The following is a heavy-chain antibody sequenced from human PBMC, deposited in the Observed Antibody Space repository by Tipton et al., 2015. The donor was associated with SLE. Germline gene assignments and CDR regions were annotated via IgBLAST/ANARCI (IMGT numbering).Heavy chain of an antibody. J-gene: IGHJ6*02. Sequence: RSLRLSCAASGFTFSAYAMHWVRQAPGKGLEWVAVIWYDGSSKYYADSVKGRFTISRDNSKNTLYLQMNSLRAEDTAVYYCAKVRGAVAGTLNYYYGMDVWGQGTTVTVSS. CDR1: GFTFSAYA. CDR2: IWYDGSSK. V-gene: IGHV3-33*06. CDR3: AKVRGAVAGTLNYYYGMDV. D-gene: IGHD6-13*01.